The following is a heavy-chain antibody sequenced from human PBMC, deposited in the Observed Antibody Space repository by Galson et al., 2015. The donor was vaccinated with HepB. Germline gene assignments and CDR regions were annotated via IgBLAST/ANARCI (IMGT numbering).Heavy chain of an antibody. CDR1: GFTFSNAR. D-gene: IGHD1-1*01. J-gene: IGHJ4*02. CDR3: TTESHWNGWDDY. CDR2: IKSKTDGGTT. V-gene: IGHV3-15*01. Sequence: SLRLSCAASGFTFSNARMSWVRQAPGKGLEWVGRIKSKTDGGTTDYAAPVKGRFTISRDDSKNTLYLQMNSLKTEDTAVYYCTTESHWNGWDDYWGQGTLVTVSS.